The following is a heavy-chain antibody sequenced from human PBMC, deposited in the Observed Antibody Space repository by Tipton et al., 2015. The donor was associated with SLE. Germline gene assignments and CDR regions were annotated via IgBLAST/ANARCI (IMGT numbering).Heavy chain of an antibody. J-gene: IGHJ4*02. Sequence: TLSLTCTVSGGSISSYYWSWIRQPPGKGLEWIGYIYYSGRTNYNPSLKSRVTISVDTSKNQFSLKLSSVTAADTAVYYCARDVGGYNTGWFPYYFDYWGQGTLVTVSS. CDR3: ARDVGGYNTGWFPYYFDY. CDR1: GGSISSYY. CDR2: IYYSGRT. V-gene: IGHV4-59*12. D-gene: IGHD2-8*02.